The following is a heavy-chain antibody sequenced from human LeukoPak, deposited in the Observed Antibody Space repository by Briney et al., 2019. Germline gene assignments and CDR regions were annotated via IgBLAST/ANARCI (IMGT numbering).Heavy chain of an antibody. CDR1: GYTFTSYY. CDR2: INPSGGST. Sequence: ASVKVSCKASGYTFTSYYMHWVRQAPGQGLEWMGIINPSGGSTSYAQKFQGRVTMTRDTSTSTAYMELSSLRSEDTAVYYCARDASGYSGYDLRYNWFDPWGQGTLVTVSS. V-gene: IGHV1-46*01. J-gene: IGHJ5*02. D-gene: IGHD5-12*01. CDR3: ARDASGYSGYDLRYNWFDP.